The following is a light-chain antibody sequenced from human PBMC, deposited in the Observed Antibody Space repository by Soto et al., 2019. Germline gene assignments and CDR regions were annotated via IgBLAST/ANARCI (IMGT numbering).Light chain of an antibody. CDR3: SSYTSSSSYV. CDR2: DVT. CDR1: SSDVGGYKY. Sequence: LAQPASVSGSPGQSITISCTGTSSDVGGYKYVSWYQQHPDKAPKLIIYDVTNRPSGISNRFSGSKSGNTASLTISGLRAEDEADYYCSSYTSSSSYVFGTGTKVTV. J-gene: IGLJ1*01. V-gene: IGLV2-14*01.